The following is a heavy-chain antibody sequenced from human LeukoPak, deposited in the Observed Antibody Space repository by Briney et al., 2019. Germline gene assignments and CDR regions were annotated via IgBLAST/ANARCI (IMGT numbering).Heavy chain of an antibody. CDR1: GGSISSYY. Sequence: SETLSLTCTVSGGSISSYYWSWIRQPPGKGLEWIGYIYCSGSTNYNPSLKSRVTISVDTSKNQFSLKLSSVTAADTAVYYCARESTFGEFSYWGQGTLVTVSS. J-gene: IGHJ4*02. CDR3: ARESTFGEFSY. CDR2: IYCSGST. D-gene: IGHD3-10*01. V-gene: IGHV4-59*01.